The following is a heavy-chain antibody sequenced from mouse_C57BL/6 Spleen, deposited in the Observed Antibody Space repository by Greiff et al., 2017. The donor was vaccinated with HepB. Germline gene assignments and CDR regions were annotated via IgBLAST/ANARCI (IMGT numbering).Heavy chain of an antibody. Sequence: DVMLVESGGGLVKPGGSLKLSCAASGFTFSDYGMHWVRQAPEKGLEWVAYISSGSSTIYYADTVKGRFTISRDNAKNTLFLQMTSLRSEDTAMYYCARMITTALFDYWGQGTTLTVSS. D-gene: IGHD1-2*01. CDR3: ARMITTALFDY. V-gene: IGHV5-17*01. J-gene: IGHJ2*01. CDR2: ISSGSSTI. CDR1: GFTFSDYG.